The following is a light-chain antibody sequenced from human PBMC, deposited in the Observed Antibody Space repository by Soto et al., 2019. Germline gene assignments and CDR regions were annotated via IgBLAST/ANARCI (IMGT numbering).Light chain of an antibody. CDR1: QGIPPY. CDR2: ATS. J-gene: IGKJ4*01. V-gene: IGKV1-27*01. Sequence: DVQMTQSPSSLSSFVGDRVTITCRASQGIPPYLAWFQQKPGKVPTLLIYATSTLQSGVPSRFSGSGSGTDFTLTISSLQPEDIGTYYCQKYNSAPLTFGGGTKVEIK. CDR3: QKYNSAPLT.